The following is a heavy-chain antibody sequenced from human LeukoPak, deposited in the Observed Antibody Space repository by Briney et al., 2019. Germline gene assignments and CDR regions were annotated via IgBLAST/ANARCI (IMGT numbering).Heavy chain of an antibody. CDR3: ARQEDSTGWGGGYFDY. D-gene: IGHD6-19*01. CDR1: GGXISSSSYY. Sequence: PSETLSLTCTVSGGXISSSSYYWAWIRQTPGRGLEWIGSIYYSGSTYYKPSLKSRVTISADTSKNQFSLKLTSVTAADTAVYYCARQEDSTGWGGGYFDYWGHGALVTVSS. J-gene: IGHJ4*01. V-gene: IGHV4-39*01. CDR2: IYYSGST.